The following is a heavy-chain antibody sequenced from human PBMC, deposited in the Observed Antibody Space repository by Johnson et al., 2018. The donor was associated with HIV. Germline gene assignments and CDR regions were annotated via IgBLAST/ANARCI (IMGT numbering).Heavy chain of an antibody. Sequence: VQLVESGGGLVQPGGSLRLSCAASGFTFSSYAMSWVRQAPGKGLEWVSAISGSGGSTYYADSVKGRFTISRDNAKNSLHLQMNSLRAEDTAIYYCARKGDAFDIWGQGTLATVSS. J-gene: IGHJ3*02. CDR1: GFTFSSYA. CDR3: ARKGDAFDI. V-gene: IGHV3-23*04. CDR2: ISGSGGST.